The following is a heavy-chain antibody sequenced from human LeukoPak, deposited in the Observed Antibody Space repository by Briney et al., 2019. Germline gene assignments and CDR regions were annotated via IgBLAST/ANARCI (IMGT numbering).Heavy chain of an antibody. D-gene: IGHD2-2*01. J-gene: IGHJ5*02. CDR2: MNPNSGNT. CDR3: ARVXRGSSPFDP. Sequence: ASVKVSCKASGYTFTSYDINWVRQATGQVLEWMGWMNPNSGNTGYAQKFQGRVTMTRNTSISTAYMELSSLRSEDTAVYYCARVXRGSSPFDPWGQGTLVTVSS. CDR1: GYTFTSYD. V-gene: IGHV1-8*01.